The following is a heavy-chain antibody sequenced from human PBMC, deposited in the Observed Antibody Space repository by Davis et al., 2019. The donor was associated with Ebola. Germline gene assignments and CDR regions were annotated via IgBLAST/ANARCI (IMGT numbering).Heavy chain of an antibody. CDR1: GYTLVSYY. V-gene: IGHV1-46*01. CDR2: INPSGGTT. Sequence: ASVKVSCKASGYTLVSYYAHWVRQAPGQGLEWMGIINPSGGTTTYAQKFQGRVTMTRDTSTNTLYMELSSLTSGDTAVYYCVRDLRGWGDFDYWGQGTLVTVSP. J-gene: IGHJ4*02. CDR3: VRDLRGWGDFDY. D-gene: IGHD3-10*01.